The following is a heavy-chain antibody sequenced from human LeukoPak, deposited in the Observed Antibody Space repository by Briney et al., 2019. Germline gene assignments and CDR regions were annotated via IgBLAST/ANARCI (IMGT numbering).Heavy chain of an antibody. CDR1: GFTFSSYA. CDR2: ISGSGGST. J-gene: IGHJ6*03. CDR3: ATSGRGARGMDV. D-gene: IGHD3-10*01. Sequence: GGSLRLSCAASGFTFSSYAMSWVRQAPGKGLEWVSAISGSGGSTYYADSVKGRFTISRDNAKNSLYLQMNSLRAEDTAVYYCATSGRGARGMDVWGKGTTVTVSS. V-gene: IGHV3-23*01.